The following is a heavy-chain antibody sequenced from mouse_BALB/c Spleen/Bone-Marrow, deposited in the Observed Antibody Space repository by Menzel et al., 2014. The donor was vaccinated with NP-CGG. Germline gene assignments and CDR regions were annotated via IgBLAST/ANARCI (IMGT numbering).Heavy chain of an antibody. CDR1: GYTFTSYW. Sequence: VQLQQSGAELARPGASVKLSCKASGYTFTSYWMQWVKRRPGQGLEWIGAIYPGNGDTRYTQKFKGKATLTADKSSSTAYMQFSSLASEDSAVYYCAREGYYYGSSIYYAMDYWGQGTSVTVSS. CDR3: AREGYYYGSSIYYAMDY. CDR2: IYPGNGDT. D-gene: IGHD1-1*01. V-gene: IGHV1-87*01. J-gene: IGHJ4*01.